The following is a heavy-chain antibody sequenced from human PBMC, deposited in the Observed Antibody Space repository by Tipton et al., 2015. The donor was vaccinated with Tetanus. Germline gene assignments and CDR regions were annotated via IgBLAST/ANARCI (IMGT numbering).Heavy chain of an antibody. Sequence: SLRLSCAASGFTFSNYAMNWVRQSPLRGLEWVSGISGSGDETHYADSVKGRFSISRDNSMNSVYLQMNSLRAEDTALYYCARAGMVTDDRSKFDSWGQGSLVSVSS. J-gene: IGHJ4*02. V-gene: IGHV3-23*01. D-gene: IGHD2-21*02. CDR1: GFTFSNYA. CDR3: ARAGMVTDDRSKFDS. CDR2: ISGSGDET.